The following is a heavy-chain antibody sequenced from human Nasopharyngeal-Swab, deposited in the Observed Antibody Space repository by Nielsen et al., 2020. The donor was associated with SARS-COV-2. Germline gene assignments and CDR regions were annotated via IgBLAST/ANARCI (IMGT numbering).Heavy chain of an antibody. CDR3: ARESGGGHFQH. D-gene: IGHD3-10*01. CDR2: ISYDGSNK. J-gene: IGHJ1*01. CDR1: GFTFSSYA. Sequence: GGFLKIPCAASGFTFSSYAMHWVRQAPGKGLEWVAVISYDGSNKYYADSVKGRFTISRDNSKNTLYLQMNSLRAEDTAVYYCARESGGGHFQHWGQGTLVTVSS. V-gene: IGHV3-30-3*01.